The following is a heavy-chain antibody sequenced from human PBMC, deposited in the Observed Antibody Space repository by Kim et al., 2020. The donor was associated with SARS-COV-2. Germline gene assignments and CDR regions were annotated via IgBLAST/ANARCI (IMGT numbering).Heavy chain of an antibody. CDR2: VSSSGGSI. Sequence: GGSLRLSCAVSGFTFNGYKMSWVRQPPGKGLEWVSSVSSSGGSIFYADSVTVRFTISIDNAHCSLYLQMTILRSYDTAVYYFSSAQPYSCYYLGVWPYY. CDR3: SSAQPYSCYYLGVWPYY. D-gene: IGHD5-12*01. J-gene: IGHJ6*01. CDR1: GFTFNGYK. V-gene: IGHV3-21*01.